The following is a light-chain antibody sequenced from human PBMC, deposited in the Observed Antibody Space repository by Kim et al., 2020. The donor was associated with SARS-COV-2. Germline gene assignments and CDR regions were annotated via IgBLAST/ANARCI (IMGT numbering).Light chain of an antibody. CDR2: RNN. CDR3: AAWDDSLRV. Sequence: QSVLTQPPSASGTPGQRVTISCSGSSPNIGSNYVYWYQQLPGTAPKLLIYRNNQRPSGVPDRFSGSKSGTSASLAISGLRSEDEADYYCAAWDDSLRVFGGGTQLTVL. V-gene: IGLV1-47*01. CDR1: SPNIGSNY. J-gene: IGLJ3*02.